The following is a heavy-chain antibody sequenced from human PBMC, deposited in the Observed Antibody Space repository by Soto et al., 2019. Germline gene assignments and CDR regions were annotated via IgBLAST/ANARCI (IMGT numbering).Heavy chain of an antibody. D-gene: IGHD3-3*01. CDR2: IYPSDSDT. Sequence: XESLQISCKGSGYNLPGSWIAWVRQMPAKGLELMGIIYPSDSDTRYRPSFQGQVTISADKSISSAYLQWSSLRASDTAMYYCARGGVSTRTFDYWGQGTPVTVSS. CDR1: GYNLPGSW. J-gene: IGHJ4*02. V-gene: IGHV5-51*01. CDR3: ARGGVSTRTFDY.